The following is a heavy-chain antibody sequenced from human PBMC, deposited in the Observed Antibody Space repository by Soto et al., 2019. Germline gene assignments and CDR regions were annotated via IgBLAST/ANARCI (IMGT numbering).Heavy chain of an antibody. V-gene: IGHV3-9*01. J-gene: IGHJ6*02. CDR2: ISWNSGTI. Sequence: EVQLVESGGGLVQPGRSLRLSCGASGFTFDEYGMHWVRQAPGKGLEWVSGISWNSGTIGYADSVKGRFTISRDNAKNSLYLQMSSLRAEDTASYYCAKSTGGTANGMDVWGQGTTVTVSS. D-gene: IGHD2-8*02. CDR1: GFTFDEYG. CDR3: AKSTGGTANGMDV.